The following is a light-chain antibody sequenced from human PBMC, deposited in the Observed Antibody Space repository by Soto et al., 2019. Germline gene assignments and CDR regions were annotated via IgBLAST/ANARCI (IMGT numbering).Light chain of an antibody. CDR3: HQYGSSFWT. V-gene: IGKV3-20*01. Sequence: EIVLTQSPGTLSLSPGERATLSCRASQSVSSNYLAWYQQKPGQAPRLLIYGASSRATGIPDRFSGSGFGTDFTLTISRLEPEDFAVYYCHQYGSSFWTFGQGTKVEIK. CDR1: QSVSSNY. J-gene: IGKJ1*01. CDR2: GAS.